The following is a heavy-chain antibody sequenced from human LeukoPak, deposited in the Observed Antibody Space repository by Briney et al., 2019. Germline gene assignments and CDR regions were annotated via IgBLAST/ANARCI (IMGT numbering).Heavy chain of an antibody. D-gene: IGHD6-13*01. CDR2: VHYSGAT. V-gene: IGHV4-38-2*01. Sequence: GSLRLSCAASGFTFSSYAMSWVRQPPGKGLEWIASVHYSGATYYNPSLKSRVTISVDTSKNHFSLKLSSVTAADTALYYCATGTVSSSWLGIFDFWGQGTLVTVSS. CDR1: GFTFSSYA. CDR3: ATGTVSSSWLGIFDF. J-gene: IGHJ4*02.